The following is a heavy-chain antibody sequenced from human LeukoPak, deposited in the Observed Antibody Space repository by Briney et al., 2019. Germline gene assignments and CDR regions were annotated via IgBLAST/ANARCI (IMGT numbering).Heavy chain of an antibody. CDR2: INPYSGDT. Sequence: ASVKVSCKASGYTFTGYHIHWVRQAPGQGLEWMGRINPYSGDTNFAQEFQGRVTMTRDTSITTAYMDLSSLTPDDTAVYFCARDQGSLTRSWYTGYWGQGTQVTVSS. J-gene: IGHJ4*02. CDR1: GYTFTGYH. D-gene: IGHD6-13*01. CDR3: ARDQGSLTRSWYTGY. V-gene: IGHV1-2*06.